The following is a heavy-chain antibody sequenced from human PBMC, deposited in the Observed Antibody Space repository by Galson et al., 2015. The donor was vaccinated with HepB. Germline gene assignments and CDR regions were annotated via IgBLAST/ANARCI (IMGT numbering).Heavy chain of an antibody. J-gene: IGHJ4*02. V-gene: IGHV3-23*01. Sequence: SLRLSCAASGFTFSSYAMSWVRQAPGKGLEWVSGISASGGNTYYADSVKGRFTISRDSSKNTLYLQMHSLRAEDTAVYYCACAVAAAGTLMGFGFDYWGQGTLVTVSS. D-gene: IGHD6-13*01. CDR1: GFTFSSYA. CDR2: ISASGGNT. CDR3: ACAVAAAGTLMGFGFDY.